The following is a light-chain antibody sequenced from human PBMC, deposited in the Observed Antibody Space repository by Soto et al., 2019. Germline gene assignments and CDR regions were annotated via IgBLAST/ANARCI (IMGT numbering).Light chain of an antibody. J-gene: IGKJ5*01. CDR2: GAS. CDR1: QSISRH. CDR3: QQSFRTPFT. Sequence: IQMTQSPSSLSASVVDRVTFTFRASQSISRHLNWYQQKPGRAPKLLIYGASTLHRGGPSRFSGSGSGTDFTLTISSLQPEDFATYFCQQSFRTPFTFGQGNDWR. V-gene: IGKV1-39*01.